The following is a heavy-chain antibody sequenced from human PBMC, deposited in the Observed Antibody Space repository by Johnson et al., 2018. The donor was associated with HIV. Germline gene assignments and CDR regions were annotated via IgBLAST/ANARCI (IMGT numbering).Heavy chain of an antibody. CDR3: AKARVRYSSDVDALDI. V-gene: IGHV3-66*02. CDR2: IFSVGDV. J-gene: IGHJ3*02. Sequence: MQLVESGGGVVQPGRSLRLSCAASGITVGTNYMSWVRQAPGKGLEWVSVIFSVGDVYYADSLKGRFIISRDNSKNTLYLQMNSLRVEDTAVYYCAKARVRYSSDVDALDIWGQGTMVTVSS. D-gene: IGHD6-19*01. CDR1: GITVGTNY.